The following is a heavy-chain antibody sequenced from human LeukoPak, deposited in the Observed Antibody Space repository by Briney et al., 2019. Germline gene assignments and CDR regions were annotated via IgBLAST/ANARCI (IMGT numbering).Heavy chain of an antibody. CDR3: ARDVGGYCSSTSCYLGWFDP. Sequence: KPGGSLRLSCAASGFAFSSYAMNWVRQAPGKGLEWVSSITSTSSYIYYADSVKGRFTISRDNAKNSLYLQMNSLRAEDTAVYYCARDVGGYCSSTSCYLGWFDPWGQGTLVTVSS. CDR2: ITSTSSYI. J-gene: IGHJ5*02. CDR1: GFAFSSYA. D-gene: IGHD2-2*03. V-gene: IGHV3-21*01.